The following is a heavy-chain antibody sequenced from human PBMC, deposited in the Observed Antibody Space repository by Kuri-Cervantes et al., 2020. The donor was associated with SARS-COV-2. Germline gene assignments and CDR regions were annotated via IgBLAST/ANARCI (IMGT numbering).Heavy chain of an antibody. CDR2: IYYSGNT. D-gene: IGHD1-26*01. V-gene: IGHV4-39*01. CDR1: GGSISNIYNH. J-gene: IGHJ6*03. Sequence: SQTLSLTCGVSGGSISNIYNHWAWIRQPPGKGLEWIGSIYYSGNTYYNPSLKSRVTISVDTPKNQFSLKLTSVTAADTGFYYCARLGVDGRRYYYIDGWGKGTTVTVSS. CDR3: ARLGVDGRRYYYIDG.